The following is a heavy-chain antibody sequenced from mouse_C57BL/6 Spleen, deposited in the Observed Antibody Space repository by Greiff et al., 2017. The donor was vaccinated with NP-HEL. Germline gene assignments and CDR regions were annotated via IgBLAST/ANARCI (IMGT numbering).Heavy chain of an antibody. Sequence: VQLQQSGPGLVQPSQSLSITCTVSGFSLTSYGVHWVRQPPGKGLEWLGVIWSGGSTDYNAAFISRLSISKDNSKSQVFFKMNSLQADDTAIYYCAKKGNYGGGYYAMDYWGQGTSVTVSS. CDR3: AKKGNYGGGYYAMDY. CDR2: IWSGGST. V-gene: IGHV2-4*01. J-gene: IGHJ4*01. D-gene: IGHD2-1*01. CDR1: GFSLTSYG.